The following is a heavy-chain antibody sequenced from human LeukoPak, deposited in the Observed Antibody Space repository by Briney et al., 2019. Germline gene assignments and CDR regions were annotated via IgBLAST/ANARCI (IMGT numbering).Heavy chain of an antibody. CDR2: IKKDGSEE. D-gene: IGHD2/OR15-2a*01. V-gene: IGHV3-7*05. CDR3: ARLNIDLWRFDY. Sequence: RGSLRLSCEASGFTFSNYWMTWVRQAPGKGLECVANIKKDGSEEYYVDSVKGRFTVSRDNAKNSLYLQISSLRAEDTAVYYCARLNIDLWRFDYWGQGTLVTVCS. J-gene: IGHJ4*02. CDR1: GFTFSNYW.